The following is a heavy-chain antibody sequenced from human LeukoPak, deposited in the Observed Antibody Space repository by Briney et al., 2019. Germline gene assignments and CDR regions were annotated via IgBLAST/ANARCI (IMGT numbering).Heavy chain of an antibody. CDR3: ARDGESDYDFWSGPNYYYYMDV. D-gene: IGHD3-3*01. V-gene: IGHV1-18*01. CDR1: GYTFTSYG. Sequence: ASVKVSCKASGYTFTSYGISWVRQAPGQGLEWMGWISAYNGNTNYAQKLQGRVTMTTDTSTSTAYMELRSLRSDDTAVYYCARDGESDYDFWSGPNYYYYMDVWGKGTAVTVSS. CDR2: ISAYNGNT. J-gene: IGHJ6*03.